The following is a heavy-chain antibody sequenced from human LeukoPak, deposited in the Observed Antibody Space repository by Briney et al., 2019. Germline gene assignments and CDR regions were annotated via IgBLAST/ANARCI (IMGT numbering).Heavy chain of an antibody. CDR3: AKETIYYFGSGSYDWFDS. D-gene: IGHD3-10*01. J-gene: IGHJ5*01. V-gene: IGHV3-21*04. CDR1: GFTFSSYS. Sequence: PGGSLRLSCAASGFTFSSYSMNWVRQAPGKGLEWVSSISSSSSYIYYADSVKGRFTISRDNAKNSLYLQMNSLRAEDTAVYYCAKETIYYFGSGSYDWFDSWGQGTLVTVSS. CDR2: ISSSSSYI.